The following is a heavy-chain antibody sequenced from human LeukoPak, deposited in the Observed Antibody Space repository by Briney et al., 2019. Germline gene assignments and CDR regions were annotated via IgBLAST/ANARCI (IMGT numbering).Heavy chain of an antibody. V-gene: IGHV3-21*04. CDR3: AKEPNKPWIDP. CDR1: GFTFSSYS. Sequence: GGSLRLSCAASGFTFSSYSMTWVRQAPGKGLEWVSSISSSSSYIYYADSVKGRFTISRDNSKNTLYLQMNSLRAEDTAVYYCAKEPNKPWIDPWGQGTLVTVSS. J-gene: IGHJ5*02. CDR2: ISSSSSYI. D-gene: IGHD2-8*01.